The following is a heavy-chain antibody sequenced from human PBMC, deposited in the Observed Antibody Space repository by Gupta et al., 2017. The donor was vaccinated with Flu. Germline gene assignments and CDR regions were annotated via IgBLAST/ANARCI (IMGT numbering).Heavy chain of an antibody. CDR1: GYTFTGYY. J-gene: IGHJ6*02. CDR3: ARLGIISGLGSQYYYDMDV. D-gene: IGHD3-10*01. CDR2: INSKSGGT. V-gene: IGHV1-2*02. Sequence: QVQLVQSGAEMKKPGASVRVSCKASGYTFTGYYIHWVRQAPGQGLEWMGWINSKSGGTNYVQKIQGRVTMMRDTSISTAYMELSRLRSDDTAVYYCARLGIISGLGSQYYYDMDVWGQGTTVTVS.